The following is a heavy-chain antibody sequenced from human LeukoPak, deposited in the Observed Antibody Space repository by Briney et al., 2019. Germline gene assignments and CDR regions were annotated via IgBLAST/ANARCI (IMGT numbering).Heavy chain of an antibody. CDR3: ARINLYPFCYYCGMDV. D-gene: IGHD2-2*01. J-gene: IGHJ6*02. Sequence: GGSLRHSCAASGFTFSSYWVRGVAQGRGKGGEGGANIKQDGSWYYYVHSVTGPFTIPRDNPKNPLYLQMTSLRAEDTAVYYCARINLYPFCYYCGMDVWRRGTTVTVSS. CDR2: IKQDGSWY. CDR1: GFTFSSYW. V-gene: IGHV3-7*01.